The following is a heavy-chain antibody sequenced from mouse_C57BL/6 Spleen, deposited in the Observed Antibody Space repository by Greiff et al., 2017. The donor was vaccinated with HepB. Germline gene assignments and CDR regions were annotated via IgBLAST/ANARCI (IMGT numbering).Heavy chain of an antibody. J-gene: IGHJ2*01. CDR3: ARGGTRGLDY. V-gene: IGHV1-18*01. CDR1: GYTFTDYY. D-gene: IGHD3-3*01. Sequence: VQLKQSGPELVKPGASVKIPCKASGYTFTDYYMDWVKQSHGKSLEWIGDINPNNGGTIYNQKFKGKATLTVDKSSSTAYMGLRSLTSEDTAVYYWARGGTRGLDYWGQGTTVTVSS. CDR2: INPNNGGT.